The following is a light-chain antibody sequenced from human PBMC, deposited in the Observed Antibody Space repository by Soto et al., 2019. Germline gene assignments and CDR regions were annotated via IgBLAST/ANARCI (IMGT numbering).Light chain of an antibody. V-gene: IGLV1-51*01. CDR2: DNT. Sequence: QSVLTQPPSVSAAPGQTVTISCSGSSSNIGNNYVSWYQHLPGTAPKLLIYDNTERPSGIPDRFSGTKSGTSATLDITGLQTGDEAHYYCATWDSSLIAGVFGGGTKLTVL. CDR3: ATWDSSLIAGV. J-gene: IGLJ2*01. CDR1: SSNIGNNY.